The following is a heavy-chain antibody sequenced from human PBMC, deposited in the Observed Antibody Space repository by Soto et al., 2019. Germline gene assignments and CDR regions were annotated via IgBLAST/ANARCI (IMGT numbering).Heavy chain of an antibody. CDR2: ITSSSTNT. Sequence: QLVESGGGLVKPGASLRLSCLASEFTFSDYYMHWIRQAPGKGLEWISSITSSSTNTDYADSVKGRFTIARDNAKNSVFLQMSSLRVDDTDIYYCARGAPWGVTFPFDIWGQGTMVSVSS. CDR3: ARGAPWGVTFPFDI. J-gene: IGHJ3*02. CDR1: EFTFSDYY. V-gene: IGHV3-11*05. D-gene: IGHD7-27*01.